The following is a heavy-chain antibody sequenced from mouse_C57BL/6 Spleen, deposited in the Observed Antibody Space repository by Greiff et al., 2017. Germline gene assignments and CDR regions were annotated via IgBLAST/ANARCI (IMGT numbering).Heavy chain of an antibody. J-gene: IGHJ3*01. Sequence: QVQLQQPGAELVKPGASVKMSCKASGYTFTSYWITWVKQRPGQGLEWIGDIYPGSGSTNYNEKLKSKATLTVDTSSSTAYMQLSSLTSEDSAVYYCARNYGSSPWFAYWGQGTLVTVSA. V-gene: IGHV1-55*01. CDR3: ARNYGSSPWFAY. CDR1: GYTFTSYW. CDR2: IYPGSGST. D-gene: IGHD1-1*01.